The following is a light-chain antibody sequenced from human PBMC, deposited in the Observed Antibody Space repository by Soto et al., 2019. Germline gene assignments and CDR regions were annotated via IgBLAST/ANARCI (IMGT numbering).Light chain of an antibody. CDR1: SSDVGGYNY. J-gene: IGLJ1*01. V-gene: IGLV2-14*01. CDR2: NVS. CDR3: SSDTSSSTYG. Sequence: QSALTQPASVSGSPGQSITISCTGTSSDVGGYNYVSWYQQHPGKAPKLMIYNVSNRPSGVSNRFSGSKSGNTASLTISGLQAEDDAEYYCSSDTSSSTYGVGTGTKGT.